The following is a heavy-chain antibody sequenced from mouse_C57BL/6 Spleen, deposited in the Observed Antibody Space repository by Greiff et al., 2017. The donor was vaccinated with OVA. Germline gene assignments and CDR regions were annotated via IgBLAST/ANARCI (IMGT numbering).Heavy chain of an antibody. CDR1: GFTFSSYT. D-gene: IGHD1-1*01. J-gene: IGHJ3*01. CDR2: ISGGGGNT. Sequence: DVKLVESGGGLVKPGGSLKLSCAASGFTFSSYTMSWVRQTPEKRLEWVATISGGGGNTYYPDSVKGRFTISRDNAKNTLYLQMSSLRSEDTALYYCARQGYYGSSYAWFAYWGQGTLVTVSA. V-gene: IGHV5-9*01. CDR3: ARQGYYGSSYAWFAY.